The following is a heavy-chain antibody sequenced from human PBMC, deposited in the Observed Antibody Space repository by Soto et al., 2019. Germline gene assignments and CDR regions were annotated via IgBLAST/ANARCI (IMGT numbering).Heavy chain of an antibody. V-gene: IGHV1-69*01. CDR1: GGTFSSYA. CDR3: ARGGYYAFWRGYTMDV. D-gene: IGHD3-3*01. CDR2: IIPIFGTA. J-gene: IGHJ6*02. Sequence: QVQLVQSGAEVKKPGSSVKVSCKASGGTFSSYAISWVRQAPGHGLEWMGGIIPIFGTANYAQKFQGRVTITADDSTSTAYMELSSLRSEDTAVYYCARGGYYAFWRGYTMDVWGQGTTVTVSS.